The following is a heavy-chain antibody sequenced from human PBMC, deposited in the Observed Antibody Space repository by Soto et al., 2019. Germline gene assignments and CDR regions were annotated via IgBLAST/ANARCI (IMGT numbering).Heavy chain of an antibody. CDR3: ATGDVVVVLYGMDV. V-gene: IGHV3-30*03. CDR2: ISYDGSNK. J-gene: IGHJ6*02. D-gene: IGHD2-15*01. CDR1: GFTFSSYG. Sequence: GGSLRLSCAASGFTFSSYGMHWVRQAPGKGLEWVAVISYDGSNKYYADSVKGRFTISRDNSKNTLYLQMNSLRAEDTAVYYCATGDVVVVLYGMDVWGQGTTVTVS.